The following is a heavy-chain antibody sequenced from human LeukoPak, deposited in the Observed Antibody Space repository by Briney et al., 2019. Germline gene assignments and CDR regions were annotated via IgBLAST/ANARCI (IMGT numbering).Heavy chain of an antibody. J-gene: IGHJ4*02. CDR1: GGSISSGGYY. CDR2: IYYSGST. CDR3: ARQSSFTYYFDP. V-gene: IGHV4-31*03. Sequence: SETLSLTCTVSGGSISSGGYYWSWIRQHPGKGLEWIGYIYYSGSTYYNPSLKSRVAISVDTSKNQFSLKLSSVTAADTAVYYCARQSSFTYYFDPWGQGTLVTVSS.